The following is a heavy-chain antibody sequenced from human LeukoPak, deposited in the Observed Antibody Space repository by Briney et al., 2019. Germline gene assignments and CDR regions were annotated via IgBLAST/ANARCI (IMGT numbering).Heavy chain of an antibody. J-gene: IGHJ4*02. D-gene: IGHD6-6*01. CDR1: GFTFSSNA. Sequence: PGGSLRLSCAASGFTFSSNAMSWVRQAPGKGLEWVSGINYSGGSTYYADSVKGRFTISRDNSKNTLYLQMNSLRAEDTAVYYCSRLIAARTPYYFDYWGQGTLVTVSS. V-gene: IGHV3-23*01. CDR3: SRLIAARTPYYFDY. CDR2: INYSGGST.